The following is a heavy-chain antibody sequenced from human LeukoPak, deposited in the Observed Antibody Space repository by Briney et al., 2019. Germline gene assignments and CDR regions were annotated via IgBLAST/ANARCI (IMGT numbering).Heavy chain of an antibody. J-gene: IGHJ4*02. Sequence: GGSLRLSCAASGFTFSSYSMNWVRQAPGKGLEWVSSISSSSSYIYYADSVKGRFTISRDNAKNSLYLQMNSLRAEDTAVYYCASNYYDSSGHFDYWGQGTLVTVSS. CDR2: ISSSSSYI. V-gene: IGHV3-21*01. CDR3: ASNYYDSSGHFDY. D-gene: IGHD3-22*01. CDR1: GFTFSSYS.